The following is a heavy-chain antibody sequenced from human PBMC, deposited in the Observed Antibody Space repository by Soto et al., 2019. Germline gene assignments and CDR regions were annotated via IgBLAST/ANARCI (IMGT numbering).Heavy chain of an antibody. D-gene: IGHD6-19*01. V-gene: IGHV1-46*01. Sequence: ASVKVSCKASGYTFTSYYMHWVRQAPGQGLEWMGIINPSGGSTSYAQKFQGRVTMTRDTSTSTVYMELSSLRSEDTAVYYCARDLRGQQWLKGRGAFDIWGQGTMVTVSS. CDR1: GYTFTSYY. CDR2: INPSGGST. J-gene: IGHJ3*02. CDR3: ARDLRGQQWLKGRGAFDI.